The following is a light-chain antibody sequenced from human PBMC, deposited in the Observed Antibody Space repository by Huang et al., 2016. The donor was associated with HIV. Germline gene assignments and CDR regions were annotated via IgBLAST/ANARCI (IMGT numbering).Light chain of an antibody. Sequence: DIVMTQSPDSLAVSLGARATINCKSSQNVLSNSNNKNYLAWYQKKPGQPPKLLFYWASTRESGVPDRFRGSGSGTDFTLTISSLQAADVAVYYCQQYYSVPYTFGQGTKVEI. CDR1: QNVLSNSNNKNY. CDR3: QQYYSVPYT. CDR2: WAS. V-gene: IGKV4-1*01. J-gene: IGKJ2*01.